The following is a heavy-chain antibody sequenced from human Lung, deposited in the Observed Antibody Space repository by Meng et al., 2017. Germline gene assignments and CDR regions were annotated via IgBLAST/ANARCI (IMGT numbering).Heavy chain of an antibody. J-gene: IGHJ4*02. V-gene: IGHV3-21*01. CDR2: ISSSST. D-gene: IGHD2-15*01. Sequence: EVQLVESGGGLVKPGGSLRLACAASGFTFSSYSMNWARQAPGKGLEWVSSISSSSTYADSVKGRFTISRDNAKNPLYPQMNSLRAEDTAVYYCARGRVVVAATPSDYWGQGTLVTVSS. CDR1: GFTFSSYS. CDR3: ARGRVVVAATPSDY.